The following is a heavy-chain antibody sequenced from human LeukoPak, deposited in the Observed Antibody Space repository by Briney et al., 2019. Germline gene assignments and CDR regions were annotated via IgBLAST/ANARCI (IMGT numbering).Heavy chain of an antibody. D-gene: IGHD3-16*02. V-gene: IGHV1-18*01. CDR1: GYTFTSYG. CDR3: ARDSLEGNWFDP. J-gene: IGHJ5*02. Sequence: ASVKVSCKASGYTFTSYGISWGRQAPGQGLEWMGWISAYNGNTNYAKKLQGRVTMTTDTSTSTAYMELRSLRSDDTAVYYCARDSLEGNWFDPWGQGTLVTVSS. CDR2: ISAYNGNT.